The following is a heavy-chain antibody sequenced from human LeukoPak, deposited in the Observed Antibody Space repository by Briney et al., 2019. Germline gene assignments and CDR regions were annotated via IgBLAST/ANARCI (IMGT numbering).Heavy chain of an antibody. V-gene: IGHV4-38-2*01. D-gene: IGHD5-18*01. CDR1: GYSISSGYY. CDR3: ARRAQNTAMVLVFDY. CDR2: IYHSGST. Sequence: PSETLSLTCAVSGYSISSGYYWGWIRQPPGKGLEWIGSIYHSGSTSYNPSLKSRVTISVDTSKNQFSLKLSSVTAADTAVYYCARRAQNTAMVLVFDYWGQGTLVTVSS. J-gene: IGHJ4*02.